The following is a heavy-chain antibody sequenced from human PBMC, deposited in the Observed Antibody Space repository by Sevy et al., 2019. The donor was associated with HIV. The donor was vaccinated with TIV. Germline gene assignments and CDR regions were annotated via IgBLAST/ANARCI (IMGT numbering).Heavy chain of an antibody. CDR2: ISYDGSNK. CDR3: ARDRDPVVVVAATLDY. D-gene: IGHD2-15*01. J-gene: IGHJ4*02. Sequence: GRSLRLSCAASGFTFSSYAMHWVRQAPGKGLEWVAVISYDGSNKYYADSVKGRFTISRDNSKNTLYLQMNSLRAEDTVVYYCARDRDPVVVVAATLDYWGQGTLVTVSS. V-gene: IGHV3-30-3*01. CDR1: GFTFSSYA.